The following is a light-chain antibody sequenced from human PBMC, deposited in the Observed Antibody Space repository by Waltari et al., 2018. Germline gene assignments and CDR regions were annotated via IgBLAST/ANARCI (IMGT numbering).Light chain of an antibody. CDR3: QQYGSSPHT. V-gene: IGKV3-20*01. J-gene: IGKJ2*01. Sequence: EIVLTQSPGTLSWSPGERATPSCRASQSLSSTYVAWYQQRPGQAPRLLIYGASSRATGIPDRFSGSGSGTDFTLTVSRLEPEDFAVYYCQQYGSSPHTFGQGTKLEIK. CDR1: QSLSSTY. CDR2: GAS.